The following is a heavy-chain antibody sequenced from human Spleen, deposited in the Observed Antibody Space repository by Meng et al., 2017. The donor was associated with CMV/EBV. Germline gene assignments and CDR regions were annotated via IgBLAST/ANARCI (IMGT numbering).Heavy chain of an antibody. CDR1: GGSFSGYF. Sequence: SETLSLTCGVSGGSFSGYFWTWIRQPPGKGLEWIGNIYYSGSTFYNPSLKSRVIISVDTSKNQFSLRLNSVTAADTAVYYCASDRSVVAVTATWGQGTLVTVSS. CDR2: IYYSGST. D-gene: IGHD2-15*01. V-gene: IGHV4-34*01. CDR3: ASDRSVVAVTAT. J-gene: IGHJ4*02.